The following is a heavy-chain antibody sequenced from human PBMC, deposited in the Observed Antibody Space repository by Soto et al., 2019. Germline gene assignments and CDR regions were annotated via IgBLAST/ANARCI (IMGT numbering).Heavy chain of an antibody. CDR1: GGSFSGYY. D-gene: IGHD6-6*01. CDR2: INHSGST. J-gene: IGHJ6*02. Sequence: PSDTLSLTCAVYGGSFSGYYLSWIRPPPGKGLEWIGEINHSGSTNYNPSLKSRVTISVDTSKNQFSLKLSSVTAADTAVYYCARGTSSSSWYYYGMDVWGQGTTVTVSS. V-gene: IGHV4-34*01. CDR3: ARGTSSSSWYYYGMDV.